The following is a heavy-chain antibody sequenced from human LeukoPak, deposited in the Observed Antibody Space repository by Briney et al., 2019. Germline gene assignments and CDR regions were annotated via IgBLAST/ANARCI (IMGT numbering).Heavy chain of an antibody. J-gene: IGHJ3*02. CDR2: ISYSGST. CDR3: ARPYSSSARGVFDI. CDR1: GGSISSSSYS. D-gene: IGHD6-6*01. V-gene: IGHV4-39*01. Sequence: SETLSLTCTVSGGSISSSSYSWGWIRQPPGKGLEWIGSISYSGSTYYSPSLKSRVTISIDTSKNQFSLKLSSVTAADTAVYYCARPYSSSARGVFDIWGQGTMVTVSS.